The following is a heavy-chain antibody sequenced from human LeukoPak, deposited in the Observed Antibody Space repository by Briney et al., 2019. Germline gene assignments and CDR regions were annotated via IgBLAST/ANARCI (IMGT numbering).Heavy chain of an antibody. Sequence: PGGSLRLSCAASGFTFSTYGIHWVRQAPGKGLEWVAFIQYDGSSKYYPDSVKGRFTISRDNSRNTLYLQMNSLRAEDTAVYYCAKARGWFFDYWGQGTLVTVSS. J-gene: IGHJ4*02. CDR3: AKARGWFFDY. CDR2: IQYDGSSK. V-gene: IGHV3-30*02. CDR1: GFTFSTYG. D-gene: IGHD6-19*01.